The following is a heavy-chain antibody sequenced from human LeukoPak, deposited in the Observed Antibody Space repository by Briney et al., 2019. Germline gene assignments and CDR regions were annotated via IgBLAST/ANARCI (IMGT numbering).Heavy chain of an antibody. CDR3: ARQIAAAGTSAFDI. V-gene: IGHV5-51*01. Sequence: GESLKISCKASGYSFTSYWIGWVRQMPGKGLEWMGIIYPSDSDTRYSPSFQGQVTISADKSISTAYLQWSSLKASDTAMYYCARQIAAAGTSAFDIWGQGTMVTVSS. CDR2: IYPSDSDT. CDR1: GYSFTSYW. D-gene: IGHD6-13*01. J-gene: IGHJ3*02.